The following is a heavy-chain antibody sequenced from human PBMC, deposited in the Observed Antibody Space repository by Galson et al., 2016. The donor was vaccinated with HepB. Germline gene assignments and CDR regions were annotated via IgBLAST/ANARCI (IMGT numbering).Heavy chain of an antibody. CDR1: GGSISSGDYY. V-gene: IGHV4-30-4*01. J-gene: IGHJ4*02. CDR2: IYYSGST. CDR3: ASEVYFNGRPGSYYFDS. D-gene: IGHD2/OR15-2a*01. Sequence: LSLTCTVSGGSISSGDYYWSWIRQPPGKGLEWIGYIYYSGSTYYNPSLKSRVTISVDTSNRQFSLKLSSVTAADTAVYYCASEVYFNGRPGSYYFDSWGQGTLVTVSS.